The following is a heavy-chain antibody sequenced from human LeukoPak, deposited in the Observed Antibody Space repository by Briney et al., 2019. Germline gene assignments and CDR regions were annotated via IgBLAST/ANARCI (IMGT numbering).Heavy chain of an antibody. CDR2: IFYSGST. D-gene: IGHD3-10*01. CDR3: AAFFYNNSRDY. CDR1: GGSISSSSYY. Sequence: SETLSLTCTVSGGSISSSSYYWGWIRQPPGKGLEWIGCIFYSGSTKYNPSLRGRVTIAKYTSQKEFSLRLTSVTAADTAVYYCAAFFYNNSRDYWGQGTLVTVSS. V-gene: IGHV4-61*05. J-gene: IGHJ4*02.